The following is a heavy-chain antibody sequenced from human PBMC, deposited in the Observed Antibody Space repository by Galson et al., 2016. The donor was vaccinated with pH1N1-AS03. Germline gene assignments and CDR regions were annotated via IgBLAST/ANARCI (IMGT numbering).Heavy chain of an antibody. CDR1: GFTFSSNA. D-gene: IGHD5/OR15-5a*01. Sequence: SLRLSCAASGFTFSSNAMTWVRQAPGKGLEWVAVISFDGNNRYYMDSVKGRFSISRDDSKNTLYLQMNSLRAEDTAVYYCAKAAEFASTTYDFEYWGQGTLVTVTS. CDR2: ISFDGNNR. J-gene: IGHJ4*02. V-gene: IGHV3-30*18. CDR3: AKAAEFASTTYDFEY.